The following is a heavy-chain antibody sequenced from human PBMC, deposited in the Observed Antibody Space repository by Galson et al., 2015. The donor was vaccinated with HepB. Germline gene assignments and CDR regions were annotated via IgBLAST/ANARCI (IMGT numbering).Heavy chain of an antibody. CDR3: ARVPDSSGYYWSYYYYGMDV. D-gene: IGHD3-22*01. V-gene: IGHV3-7*03. CDR2: IKQDESEK. CDR1: GFTVSSNY. Sequence: SLRLSCAASGFTVSSNYMSWVRQAPGKGLEWVASIKQDESEKYYVDSVKGRFTISRDNAKNSLYLQMNSLRAEDTAVYYCARVPDSSGYYWSYYYYGMDVWGQGTTVTVSS. J-gene: IGHJ6*02.